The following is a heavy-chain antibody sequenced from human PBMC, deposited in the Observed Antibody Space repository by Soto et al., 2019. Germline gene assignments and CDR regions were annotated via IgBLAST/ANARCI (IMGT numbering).Heavy chain of an antibody. CDR3: ARAQLAVAGTYYYYGMDV. J-gene: IGHJ6*02. Sequence: ASVKVSCKASGYTFTSYYMHWVRQAPGQGLEWMGIINPSGGSTSYAQKFQGRVTMTRDTSTSTVYMELSSLRSEDTAVYYCARAQLAVAGTYYYYGMDVWGQRTTVTVSS. CDR2: INPSGGST. CDR1: GYTFTSYY. V-gene: IGHV1-46*01. D-gene: IGHD6-19*01.